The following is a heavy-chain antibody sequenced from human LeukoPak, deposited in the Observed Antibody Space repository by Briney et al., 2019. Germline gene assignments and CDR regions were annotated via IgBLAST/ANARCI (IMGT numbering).Heavy chain of an antibody. CDR2: ISYDGSNK. CDR1: GFTFSSYG. J-gene: IGHJ4*02. D-gene: IGHD1-26*01. CDR3: AKDGKVGATDY. V-gene: IGHV3-30*18. Sequence: QPGGSLRLSCAASGFTFSSYGMHWVRQAPGKGLEWVAVISYDGSNKYYADSVKGRFTISRDNSKNTLYLQMNSLRAEDTAVYYCAKDGKVGATDYWGQGTLVTVSS.